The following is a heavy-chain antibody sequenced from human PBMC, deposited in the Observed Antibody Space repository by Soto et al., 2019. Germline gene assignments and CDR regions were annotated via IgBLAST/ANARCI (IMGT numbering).Heavy chain of an antibody. CDR3: ARHWQDIVVVPAVDY. CDR2: IYYSGST. CDR1: GGSICSYY. V-gene: IGHV4-59*08. D-gene: IGHD2-2*01. Sequence: SESLSLTCTVSGGSICSYYWSWIRQPPGKGLEWIGNIYYSGSTNYNPSLKSRVTISVDTSKNQFSLKLSSVTAADTAVYYCARHWQDIVVVPAVDYWGQGTLVTVS. J-gene: IGHJ4*02.